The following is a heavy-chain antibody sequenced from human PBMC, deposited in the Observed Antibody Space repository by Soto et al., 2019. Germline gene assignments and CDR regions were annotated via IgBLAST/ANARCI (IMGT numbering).Heavy chain of an antibody. Sequence: ETLSLTCAVSGGSFTSNNWWTWVRQPPGQGLEWIGEIYRTGSTNYNPSLKSRVTISLDKSENQFSLKVTSLTAADTAVYYCASRDPGTSVDYWGQGTLVTVS. CDR3: ASRDPGTSVDY. D-gene: IGHD1-7*01. J-gene: IGHJ4*02. V-gene: IGHV4-4*02. CDR2: IYRTGST. CDR1: GGSFTSNNW.